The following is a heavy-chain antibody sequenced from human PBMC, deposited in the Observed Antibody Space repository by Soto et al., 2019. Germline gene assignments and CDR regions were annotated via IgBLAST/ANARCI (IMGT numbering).Heavy chain of an antibody. D-gene: IGHD6-19*01. CDR2: IYYSGST. V-gene: IGHV4-61*01. Sequence: QVQLQESGPGLVKPSETLSLTCTVSGGSVSSGRFYWSWIRQPPGKGLEWIGYIYYSGSTKYNPSLRSRVTMSVDTSNNQFSLKLTSVTAADTAVYYCARSGSGSGWLGGQGTLVTVSS. CDR3: ARSGSGSGWL. CDR1: GGSVSSGRFY. J-gene: IGHJ4*02.